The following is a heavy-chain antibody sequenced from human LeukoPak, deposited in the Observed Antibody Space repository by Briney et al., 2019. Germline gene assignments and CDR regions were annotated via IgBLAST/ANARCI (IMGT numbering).Heavy chain of an antibody. CDR1: GFTFSNYA. CDR3: ARVRDILTGYYKAEYFQH. D-gene: IGHD3-9*01. Sequence: PGGSLRLSCAASGFTFSNYAMSWVRQAPGEGLECVSAISDSGDKTDYADSVRGRFTIYRDNSKDTLYLQMDSLGAADTAVYYCARVRDILTGYYKAEYFQHWGQGTLVTVSS. V-gene: IGHV3-23*01. CDR2: ISDSGDKT. J-gene: IGHJ1*01.